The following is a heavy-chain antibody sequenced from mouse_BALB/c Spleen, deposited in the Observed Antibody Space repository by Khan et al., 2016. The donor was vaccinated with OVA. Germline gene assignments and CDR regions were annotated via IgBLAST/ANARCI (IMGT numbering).Heavy chain of an antibody. CDR1: GFSLTDYG. CDR3: AKGVWSYYYALDY. Sequence: QVQLQQSGPGLVAPSQSLSITCTVSGFSLTDYGVSWIRQPPGKGLEWLGVIWGGGNTYYNSALRSRLSISKDNSKSQVFLEMSSLQTDDTAMYYCAKGVWSYYYALDYGGQGTSVTVSS. J-gene: IGHJ4*01. CDR2: IWGGGNT. V-gene: IGHV2-6-5*01.